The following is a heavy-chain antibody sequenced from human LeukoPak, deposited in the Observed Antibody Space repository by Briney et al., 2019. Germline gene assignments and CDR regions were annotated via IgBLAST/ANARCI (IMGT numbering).Heavy chain of an antibody. CDR2: HYHTGRI. J-gene: IGHJ4*02. Sequence: SETLSLTCSVSGGTISGTSYCWGWIRQPPGKGPEWIGSHYHTGRIYHNPSLNSRVTISVDTSKNQFSLKLSSVTDADTAVYYCARDGSDNWGLFDNWGRGTLVTVSS. D-gene: IGHD1-1*01. CDR3: ARDGSDNWGLFDN. CDR1: GGTISGTSYC. V-gene: IGHV4-39*07.